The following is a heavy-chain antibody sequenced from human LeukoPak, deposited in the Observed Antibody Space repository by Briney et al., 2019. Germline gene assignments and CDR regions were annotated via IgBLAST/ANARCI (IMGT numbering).Heavy chain of an antibody. J-gene: IGHJ4*02. CDR1: GASISSSYYY. Sequence: SETQSLTCTVSGASISSSYYYWGWIRQPPGKGLEWIGSIYYSGTTYYNPSLKSRVTISVHTSKNQFSLKLTSVTAADTAVYYCARLVGAVAAGDYWGQGTLVTVSS. CDR3: ARLVGAVAAGDY. CDR2: IYYSGTT. D-gene: IGHD1-26*01. V-gene: IGHV4-39*01.